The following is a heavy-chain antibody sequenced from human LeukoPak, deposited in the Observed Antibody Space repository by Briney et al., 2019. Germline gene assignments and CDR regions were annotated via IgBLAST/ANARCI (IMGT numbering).Heavy chain of an antibody. J-gene: IGHJ4*02. CDR2: IYSGGST. Sequence: GGSLSLSCAASGFTVSSNYMSWVRQAPGKGLEWVSVIYSGGSTYYADSVKGRFTISRDNSKNTLYLQMNSLRAEDTAVYYCARDRDGYNYYWGQGTLVTVSS. D-gene: IGHD5-24*01. CDR1: GFTVSSNY. V-gene: IGHV3-66*01. CDR3: ARDRDGYNYY.